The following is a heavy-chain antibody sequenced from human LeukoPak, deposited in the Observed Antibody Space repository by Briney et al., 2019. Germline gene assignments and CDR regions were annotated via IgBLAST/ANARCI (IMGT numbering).Heavy chain of an antibody. CDR2: ISYDGSNK. CDR3: ARSSSGWTNYYYYYGMDV. D-gene: IGHD6-19*01. Sequence: GGSLRLSCAASGFTFSSYGMHWVRHAPGKGLERVAVISYDGSNKYYADSVKGRFTISRDNSKNTLYLQMNSLRAEDTAVYYCARSSSGWTNYYYYYGMDVWGQGTTVTVSS. CDR1: GFTFSSYG. J-gene: IGHJ6*02. V-gene: IGHV3-30*03.